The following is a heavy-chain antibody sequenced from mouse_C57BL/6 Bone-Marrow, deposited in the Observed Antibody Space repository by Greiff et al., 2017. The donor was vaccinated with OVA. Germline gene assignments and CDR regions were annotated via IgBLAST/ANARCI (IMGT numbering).Heavy chain of an antibody. CDR2: ISYSGST. CDR1: GYSITSDY. J-gene: IGHJ1*03. V-gene: IGHV3-8*01. Sequence: EVQLQESGPGLAKPSQTLSLTCPVTGYSITSDYWNWIRKFPGNKLEYMGYISYSGSTYYNPSLKSRISITRDTSKNQYYLQLNSVTTEDTATYYCARYRITTVVATDWYFDVWGTGTTVTVSS. CDR3: ARYRITTVVATDWYFDV. D-gene: IGHD1-1*01.